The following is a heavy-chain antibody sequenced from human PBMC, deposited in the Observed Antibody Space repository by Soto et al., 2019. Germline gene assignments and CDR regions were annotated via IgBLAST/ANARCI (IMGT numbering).Heavy chain of an antibody. V-gene: IGHV4-59*01. J-gene: IGHJ6*02. CDR3: ARGEDAFFYYGLDV. CDR1: GGSITSSY. Sequence: SETLSLTCTVSGGSITSSYWSWIRRPPGKGLEWIAYIYDTGISGYTPSTSYNPSLKSRVTMSVDTSKSQFSPKLTSVTAADTAVYYCARGEDAFFYYGLDVWGQGITVTVSS. CDR2: IYDTGISGYTPST.